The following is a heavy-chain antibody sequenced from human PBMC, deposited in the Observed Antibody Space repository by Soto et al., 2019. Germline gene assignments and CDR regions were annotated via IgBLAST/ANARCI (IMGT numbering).Heavy chain of an antibody. V-gene: IGHV4-59*01. J-gene: IGHJ6*02. CDR3: ARGEDAFFYYGLDV. CDR1: GGSITSSY. Sequence: SETLSLTCTVSGGSITSSYWSWIRRPPGKGLEWIAYIYDTGISGYTPSTSYNPSLKSRVTMSVDTSKSQFSPKLTSVTAADTAVYYCARGEDAFFYYGLDVWGQGITVTVSS. CDR2: IYDTGISGYTPST.